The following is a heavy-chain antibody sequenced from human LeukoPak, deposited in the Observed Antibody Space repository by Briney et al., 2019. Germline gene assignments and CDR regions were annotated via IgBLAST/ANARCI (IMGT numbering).Heavy chain of an antibody. CDR3: ARGRFELPF. V-gene: IGHV4-59*01. CDR1: GGSINNYY. CDR2: VSYSGVT. J-gene: IGHJ4*02. D-gene: IGHD3-9*01. Sequence: PSETLSLTCTVSGGSINNYYWSWVRQPPGKGLESIGYVSYSGVTNYNPSLKTRATISIDASRNQVFLRMTSLTTADTAVYYCARGRFELPFWGQGTLVTVSS.